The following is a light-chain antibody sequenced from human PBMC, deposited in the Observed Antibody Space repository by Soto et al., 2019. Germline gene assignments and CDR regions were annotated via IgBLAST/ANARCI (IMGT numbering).Light chain of an antibody. V-gene: IGKV1-5*03. CDR3: QQYNSYLWT. CDR2: KAS. CDR1: QTISSW. J-gene: IGKJ5*01. Sequence: DIQMTQSPSTLSGSVGDRVTITCRASQTISSWLAWYQQKPGKAPKLLIYKASTLKSGVPLRFSGSGSGTEFTLTISSLQPDDFATYYCQQYNSYLWTFGQGTRLEIK.